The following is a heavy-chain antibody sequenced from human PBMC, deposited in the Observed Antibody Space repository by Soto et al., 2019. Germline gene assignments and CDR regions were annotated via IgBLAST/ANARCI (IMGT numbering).Heavy chain of an antibody. V-gene: IGHV1-69*13. CDR1: GYTFTGYY. CDR2: IIPNFGTA. Sequence: SVKVSCTASGYTFTGYYMHWVRQAPGQGLEWMGGIIPNFGTANYAQKFQGRVTITADESTSTAYMELSSLRSEDTAVYYCTYYDSSGPPYYFDYWGQGTLVTVSS. CDR3: TYYDSSGPPYYFDY. D-gene: IGHD3-22*01. J-gene: IGHJ4*02.